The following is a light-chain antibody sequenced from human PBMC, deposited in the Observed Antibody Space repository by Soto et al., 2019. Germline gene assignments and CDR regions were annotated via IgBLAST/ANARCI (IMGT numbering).Light chain of an antibody. Sequence: EIVLTQSPGTLSLSPGERATLSCRASQSVSSSYLAWYQHKPGQAPRLLIHGASSRATGMPDRFSGSGSGTESTLTISRLEPEDFAVYYCQQYGSSPWLTFGGGTKVEIK. CDR2: GAS. J-gene: IGKJ4*01. V-gene: IGKV3-20*01. CDR1: QSVSSSY. CDR3: QQYGSSPWLT.